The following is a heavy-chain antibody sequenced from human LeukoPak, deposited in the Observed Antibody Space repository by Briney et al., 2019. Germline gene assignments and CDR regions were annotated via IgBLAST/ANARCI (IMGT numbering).Heavy chain of an antibody. Sequence: SGPTLVKPTQTLTLTCTFSGFSLSPSGVGVGWIRQPPGKTIEWLALNYWNDDKRYSPSLRSRLTITKDTSKNHVVPTMTNMDPVDTATYYCAHVPGVDCNGGSYYSGGVNYWGQGTTVTVSS. D-gene: IGHD2-15*01. J-gene: IGHJ6*02. V-gene: IGHV2-5*01. CDR2: NYWNDDK. CDR3: AHVPGVDCNGGSYYSGGVNY. CDR1: GFSLSPSGVG.